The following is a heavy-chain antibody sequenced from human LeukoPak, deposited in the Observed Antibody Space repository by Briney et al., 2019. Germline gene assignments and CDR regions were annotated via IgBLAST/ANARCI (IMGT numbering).Heavy chain of an antibody. CDR2: IRGSGGSR. D-gene: IGHD5-18*01. V-gene: IGHV3-23*01. Sequence: PGGSLRLSCAASGFIFSKYAMSWVRQAPGKGVEGVSVIRGSGGSRYYAASLKGRFTISTDSAQNSLYLQMNSLRAEDTALYYCAKGTSPTTANRFDIWGQGTMVTVSS. CDR3: AKGTSPTTANRFDI. CDR1: GFIFSKYA. J-gene: IGHJ3*02.